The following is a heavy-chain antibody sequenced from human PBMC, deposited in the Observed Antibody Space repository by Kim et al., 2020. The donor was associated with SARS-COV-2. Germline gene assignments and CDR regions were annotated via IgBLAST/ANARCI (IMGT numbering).Heavy chain of an antibody. CDR1: GGSISSGGYY. D-gene: IGHD2-21*01. J-gene: IGHJ4*02. CDR2: IYYSGST. Sequence: SETLSLTCTVSGGSISSGGYYWSWIRQHPGKGLEWIGYIYYSGSTYYNPSLKSRVTISVDTSKNQFSLKLSSVTAADTAVYYCARAIPRGLLGYFDYWGQGTLVTVSS. CDR3: ARAIPRGLLGYFDY. V-gene: IGHV4-31*03.